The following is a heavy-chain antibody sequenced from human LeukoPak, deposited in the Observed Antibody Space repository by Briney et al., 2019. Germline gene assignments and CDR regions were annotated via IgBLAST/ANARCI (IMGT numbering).Heavy chain of an antibody. CDR3: ARDRAWNYFNY. D-gene: IGHD3-3*01. Sequence: GGSLRLSCAPSGFTFSRHGMHWVRQAPGKGLEWVAIISNDGSRKYYAHSVEGRFTISRDNSKNTLYLQMDSLRTEDTAVYYCARDRAWNYFNYWGQGTLVTVSS. CDR1: GFTFSRHG. V-gene: IGHV3-30*03. J-gene: IGHJ4*02. CDR2: ISNDGSRK.